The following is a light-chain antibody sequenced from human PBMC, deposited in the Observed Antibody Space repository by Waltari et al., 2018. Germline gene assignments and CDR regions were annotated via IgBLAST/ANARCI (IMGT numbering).Light chain of an antibody. Sequence: DIVMTQSPDSPAVSLGERATINCKSSQSVLYSSNNQNSLGWYQQKPGQPPKLLIYWASTRESGVPDRFSGSGSGTDFTLTISSLQAEDVAVYYCQQYYSTPWTFGQGTKVEIK. J-gene: IGKJ1*01. CDR1: QSVLYSSNNQNS. CDR2: WAS. CDR3: QQYYSTPWT. V-gene: IGKV4-1*01.